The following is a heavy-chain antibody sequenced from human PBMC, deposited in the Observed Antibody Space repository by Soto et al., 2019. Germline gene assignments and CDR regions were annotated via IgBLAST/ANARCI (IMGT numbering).Heavy chain of an antibody. D-gene: IGHD4-17*01. Sequence: ASVKVSCKASGYTFFTYDISWVRQAPGQGLEWMGWISTYSGDTKYAQKFQGRVTMTTDTSTTTAYLELRSLRSDDTAVYYCARHHGPSTSENWFDPWGQGTLVTVSS. CDR2: ISTYSGDT. V-gene: IGHV1-18*01. J-gene: IGHJ5*02. CDR1: GYTFFTYD. CDR3: ARHHGPSTSENWFDP.